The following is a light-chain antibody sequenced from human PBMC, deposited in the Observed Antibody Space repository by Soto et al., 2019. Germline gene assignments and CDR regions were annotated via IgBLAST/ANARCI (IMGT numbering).Light chain of an antibody. CDR2: HAS. V-gene: IGKV1-5*02. Sequence: IQMTQSPATLPASVGDRVTIICRASQSISNWLAWYQLKPGTAPKVLIYHASNLQSGVPSRFSGSGSGTEFTLTISSLQPDDFATYYCQQFTSYSFGQGTKVDI. CDR1: QSISNW. CDR3: QQFTSYS. J-gene: IGKJ1*01.